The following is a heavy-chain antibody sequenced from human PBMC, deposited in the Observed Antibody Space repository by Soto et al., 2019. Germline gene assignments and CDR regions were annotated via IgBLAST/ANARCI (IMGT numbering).Heavy chain of an antibody. Sequence: ASVKVSCKASGGTFNSYTISWVRQAPGQGLEWMGRIIPILGIANYAQKFQGRVTITADKSTSTAYMELSSLRSEDTAVYYCAISSGWIDDDAFDIWGQGTMVTVSS. CDR2: IIPILGIA. V-gene: IGHV1-69*02. CDR3: AISSGWIDDDAFDI. J-gene: IGHJ3*02. CDR1: GGTFNSYT. D-gene: IGHD6-19*01.